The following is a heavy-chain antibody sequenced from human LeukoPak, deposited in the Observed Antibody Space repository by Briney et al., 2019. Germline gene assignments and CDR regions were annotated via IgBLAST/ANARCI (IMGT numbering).Heavy chain of an antibody. Sequence: GASVKVSCKASGYTFTSYGISWVRQAPGQGLEWMGWISAYNGNTNYAQKLQGRVTMTTDTSTSTAYMELRSLRSDDTAVYYCARDAAVAGTHYFDYSGQGTLVTVSS. D-gene: IGHD6-19*01. CDR2: ISAYNGNT. CDR3: ARDAAVAGTHYFDY. J-gene: IGHJ4*02. V-gene: IGHV1-18*01. CDR1: GYTFTSYG.